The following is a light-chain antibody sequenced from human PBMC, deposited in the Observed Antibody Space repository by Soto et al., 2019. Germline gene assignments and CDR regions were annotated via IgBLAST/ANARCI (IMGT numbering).Light chain of an antibody. V-gene: IGLV2-14*03. Sequence: SALTQPASVSGSPGQSITISCTGTNSDVGGYNYVSWYQQHPGKAPKLLIYDVSSRPSGLSNRFSGSKSGNTASLIISGLQAEDEADYYCASYTNSITYVSVSGTKVTVL. J-gene: IGLJ1*01. CDR3: ASYTNSITYV. CDR2: DVS. CDR1: NSDVGGYNY.